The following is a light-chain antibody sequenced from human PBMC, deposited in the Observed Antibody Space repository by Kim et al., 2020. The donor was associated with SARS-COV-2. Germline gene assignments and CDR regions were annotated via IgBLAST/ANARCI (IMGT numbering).Light chain of an antibody. CDR1: SRAVGGSNF. CDR3: SSYAGSNNTV. V-gene: IGLV2-8*01. Sequence: HSDTIPSTGTSRAVGGSNFVAWYQQHPAKAPTRRFYGVSTGPTGVPGRFAGSKAGNTASLSVSGLRAKDGVEYYCSSYAGSNNTVFGGGTQLTVL. J-gene: IGLJ3*02. CDR2: GVS.